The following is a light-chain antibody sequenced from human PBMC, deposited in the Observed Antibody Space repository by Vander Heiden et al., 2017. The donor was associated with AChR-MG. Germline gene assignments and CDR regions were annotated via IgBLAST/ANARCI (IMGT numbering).Light chain of an antibody. CDR1: RSDVGGSNE. J-gene: IGLJ3*02. CDR3: CSYAGSYTWV. CDR2: DVS. Sequence: QSALTQPRSVSGSPGQSVPLSCTGTRSDVGGSNEDCWYQQHAGKAPKLMNDDVSKRPAGVPDRFSGSKAGNTASLTIAGHQAEEEADYYCCSYAGSYTWVFGGGTKLTVL. V-gene: IGLV2-11*01.